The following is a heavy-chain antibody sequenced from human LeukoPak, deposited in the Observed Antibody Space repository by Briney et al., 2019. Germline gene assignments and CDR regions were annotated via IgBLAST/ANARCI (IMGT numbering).Heavy chain of an antibody. J-gene: IGHJ6*03. Sequence: GGSLRLSCAASGFTFSNYWMSWVRQAPGKGLEWVANIKQDGSEKYYVDSVKGRFTIPRDNAKNSLYLQMNSLRAEDTAVYYCARSVDTAMAYYYYYMDVWGKGTTVTVSS. V-gene: IGHV3-7*01. CDR2: IKQDGSEK. CDR3: ARSVDTAMAYYYYYMDV. D-gene: IGHD5-18*01. CDR1: GFTFSNYW.